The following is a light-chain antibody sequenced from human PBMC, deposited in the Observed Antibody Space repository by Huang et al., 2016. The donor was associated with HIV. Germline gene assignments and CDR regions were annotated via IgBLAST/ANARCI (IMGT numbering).Light chain of an antibody. V-gene: IGKV4-1*01. J-gene: IGKJ1*01. CDR1: QSLLYSSNNKNY. Sequence: DIVMTQSPDSLAVSLGERATINCKSSQSLLYSSNNKNYLAWYQQKQGQPPKLLIYWASTRESGVPDRFSGSVSETDFTLTISSLQAEDVAVYYCHQYYATGTFGQGTKVEI. CDR3: HQYYATGT. CDR2: WAS.